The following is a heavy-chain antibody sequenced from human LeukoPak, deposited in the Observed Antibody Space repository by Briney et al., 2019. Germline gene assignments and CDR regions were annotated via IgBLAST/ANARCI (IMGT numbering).Heavy chain of an antibody. CDR1: GFTFSSYG. CDR2: ISSSSSYI. Sequence: GGSLRLSCAASGFTFSSYGMHWVRQAPGKGLEWVSSISSSSSYIYYADSVKGRFTISRDNAKNSLYLQMNSLRAEDTAVYYCARERRVRGVPRDMDVWGKGTTVTVSS. J-gene: IGHJ6*03. V-gene: IGHV3-21*01. D-gene: IGHD3-10*01. CDR3: ARERRVRGVPRDMDV.